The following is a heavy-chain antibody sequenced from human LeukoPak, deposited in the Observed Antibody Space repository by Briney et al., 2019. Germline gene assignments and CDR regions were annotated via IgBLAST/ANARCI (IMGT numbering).Heavy chain of an antibody. CDR3: ATFDHGFDY. Sequence: SETLSLICTVSGGSISSRTYYWGWIRQPPGKGLEWIGSIYYTRTTYYNPSLKSRVSTSVDTSKNQFSLKLRSVTAADTAVYYCATFDHGFDYWGQGTLVTVSS. CDR2: IYYTRTT. D-gene: IGHD3-9*01. V-gene: IGHV4-39*01. CDR1: GGSISSRTYY. J-gene: IGHJ4*02.